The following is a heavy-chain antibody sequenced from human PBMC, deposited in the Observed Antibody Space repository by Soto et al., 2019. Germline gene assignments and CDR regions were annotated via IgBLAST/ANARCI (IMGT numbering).Heavy chain of an antibody. V-gene: IGHV1-2*02. Sequence: ASVKVSCKSSGYRFTGYYIHWVRQTPGQGLEWMGWINPNTGDTNFAQKFQARVTMTRDTSISTANMELNRLSSDDTAVYYCARGSGESWFEFDYWGQGTLVTVSS. CDR2: INPNTGDT. D-gene: IGHD3-22*01. J-gene: IGHJ4*02. CDR1: GYRFTGYY. CDR3: ARGSGESWFEFDY.